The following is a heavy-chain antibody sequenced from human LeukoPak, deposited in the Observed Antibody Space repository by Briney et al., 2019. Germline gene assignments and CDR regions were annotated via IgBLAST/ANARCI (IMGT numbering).Heavy chain of an antibody. CDR2: IFYSGTT. D-gene: IGHD6-19*01. CDR1: GGSMNSYY. Sequence: SETLSLTCTVSGGSMNSYYWSWITQPPGKGLEWVGYIFYSGTTDYNPSLKSRVTISVDASKNQFSLKVSSVTAADTAVYYCARDRSRYSSRYFDFWGQGTLVTVSS. V-gene: IGHV4-59*01. J-gene: IGHJ4*02. CDR3: ARDRSRYSSRYFDF.